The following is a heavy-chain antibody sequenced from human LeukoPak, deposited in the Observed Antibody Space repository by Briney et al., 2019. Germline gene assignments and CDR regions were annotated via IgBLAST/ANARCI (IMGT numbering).Heavy chain of an antibody. V-gene: IGHV3-30*03. J-gene: IGHJ4*02. CDR3: ARVRGSSSWYPNYFDY. Sequence: GGSLRLSCAASGFTFSDYYMSWIRQAPGKGLEWVAVISYDGSNKYYADSVKGRFTISRDNSKNTLYLQMNSLRAEDTAVYYCARVRGSSSWYPNYFDYWGQGTLVTVSS. CDR1: GFTFSDYY. D-gene: IGHD6-13*01. CDR2: ISYDGSNK.